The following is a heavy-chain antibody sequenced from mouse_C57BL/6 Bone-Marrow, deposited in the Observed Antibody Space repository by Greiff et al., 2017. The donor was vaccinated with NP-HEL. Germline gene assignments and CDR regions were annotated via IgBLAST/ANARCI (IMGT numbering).Heavy chain of an antibody. CDR3: AREYGGY. J-gene: IGHJ2*01. D-gene: IGHD1-2*01. V-gene: IGHV5-4*01. CDR1: GFTFSSYA. Sequence: VQLKESGGGLVKPGGSLKLSCAASGFTFSSYAMSWVRQTPEKRLEWVATISDGGSYTYYPDNVKGRFTISRDNAKNNLYLQMSHLKSEDTAMYYCAREYGGYWGQGTTLTVSS. CDR2: ISDGGSYT.